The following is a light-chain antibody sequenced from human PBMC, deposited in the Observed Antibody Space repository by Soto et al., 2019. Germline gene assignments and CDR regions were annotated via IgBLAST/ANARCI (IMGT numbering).Light chain of an antibody. CDR1: SSDVGSYNY. V-gene: IGLV2-14*03. CDR3: NSYTSSSTLV. J-gene: IGLJ1*01. Sequence: QSALTQPASVSGSPGQSITISCTGTSSDVGSYNYVSWYQQHPGKAPKLMIYDVSNRPSGVSNRFSGSKSGNTASLTISWLQAEDEAEYYCNSYTSSSTLVFGTGTKVTVL. CDR2: DVS.